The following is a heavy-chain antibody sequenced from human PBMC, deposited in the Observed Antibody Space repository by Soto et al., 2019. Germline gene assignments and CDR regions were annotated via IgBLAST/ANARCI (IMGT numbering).Heavy chain of an antibody. J-gene: IGHJ3*02. V-gene: IGHV3-48*01. CDR3: ARVPAAGAFDI. CDR2: ISSSSTT. Sequence: GGSLRLSCAASGFTFSSYSMNWVRQAPGKGLEWVSYISSSSTTYYADSVKGRFTISRDNAKNSLYLQMNSLRAEDTAVYYCARVPAAGAFDIWGQGTMVTVSS. CDR1: GFTFSSYS.